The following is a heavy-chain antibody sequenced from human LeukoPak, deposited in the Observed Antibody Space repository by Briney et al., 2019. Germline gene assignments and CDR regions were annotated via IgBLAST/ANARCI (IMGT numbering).Heavy chain of an antibody. Sequence: GGSLRLSCAASGFTFSSYAMSWVRQAPGKGLELVSAISGSGGSTYYADSVKGRFTISRDNSKNTLYLQMNSLRAEDTAVYYCAKDVGDYDILFDYLDYWGQGTLVTVSS. J-gene: IGHJ4*02. CDR1: GFTFSSYA. V-gene: IGHV3-23*01. CDR2: ISGSGGST. D-gene: IGHD3-9*01. CDR3: AKDVGDYDILFDYLDY.